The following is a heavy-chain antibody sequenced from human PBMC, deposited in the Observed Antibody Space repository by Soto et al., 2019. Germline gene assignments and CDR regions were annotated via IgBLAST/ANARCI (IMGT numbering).Heavy chain of an antibody. CDR1: GFTFSSYS. D-gene: IGHD3-9*01. Sequence: PGGSLRLSCAASGFTFSSYSMNWVRQAPGKGLEWVSSISSSSSYIYYADSVKGRFTISRDNAKNSLYLQMNSLRAEDTAVYYCARDSLYYYILTGHELKYHFDYWGQGTLVTVSS. V-gene: IGHV3-21*01. CDR2: ISSSSSYI. J-gene: IGHJ4*02. CDR3: ARDSLYYYILTGHELKYHFDY.